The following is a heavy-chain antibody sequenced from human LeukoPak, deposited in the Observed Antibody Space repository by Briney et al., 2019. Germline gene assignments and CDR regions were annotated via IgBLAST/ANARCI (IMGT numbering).Heavy chain of an antibody. CDR1: GYTLTELS. Sequence: ASVKVSCKVSGYTLTELSMHWVRQAPGQGLEWMGIINPSGGSTSYAQKFQGRVTMTRDTSTSTVYMELSSLRSEDTAVYYCAEGRGGSRYWGQGTLVTVSS. CDR2: INPSGGST. D-gene: IGHD2-15*01. J-gene: IGHJ4*02. V-gene: IGHV1-46*01. CDR3: AEGRGGSRY.